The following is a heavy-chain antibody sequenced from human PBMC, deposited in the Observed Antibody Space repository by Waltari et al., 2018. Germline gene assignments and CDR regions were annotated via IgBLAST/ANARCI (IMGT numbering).Heavy chain of an antibody. J-gene: IGHJ4*02. CDR3: ARGDDFWGDY. D-gene: IGHD3-3*01. Sequence: QVQLQESGPGLVKPSQTLSLTCTVSGGSISSGSYYWRWLRQPAGKGLEWSGRIYHSGSTNYNPSLKSRVTISVDTPKNQFSLKLSSVTAADTAVYYCARGDDFWGDYWGQGTLVTVSS. CDR2: IYHSGST. V-gene: IGHV4-61*02. CDR1: GGSISSGSYY.